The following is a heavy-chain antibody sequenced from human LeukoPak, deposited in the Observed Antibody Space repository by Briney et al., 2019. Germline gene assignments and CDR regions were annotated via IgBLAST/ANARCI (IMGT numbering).Heavy chain of an antibody. J-gene: IGHJ4*02. CDR1: GGSVNSGSYY. CDR2: IYYSGST. D-gene: IGHD3-10*01. V-gene: IGHV4-39*01. Sequence: TSSETLSLTCTVSGGSVNSGSYYWGWIRQPPGEGLEWIGNIYYSGSTSYSPSLKSRDTISVDTSKNQFSLKLNSVTAADTAVYYCARKPYGSGRFDYWGQGTLVTVSS. CDR3: ARKPYGSGRFDY.